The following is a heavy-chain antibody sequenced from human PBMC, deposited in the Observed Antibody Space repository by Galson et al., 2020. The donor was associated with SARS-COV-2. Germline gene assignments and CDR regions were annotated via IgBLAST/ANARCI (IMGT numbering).Heavy chain of an antibody. CDR2: IWYDGSNK. D-gene: IGHD1-26*01. J-gene: IGHJ6*02. Sequence: GGSLRLSCAASGFTFSSYGMHWVRQAPGKGLEWVAVIWYDGSNKYYADSVKGRFTISRDNSKNTLYLQMNSLRAEDTAVYYCARAWEEILYYYYGMDVWGQGTTVTVSS. V-gene: IGHV3-33*01. CDR3: ARAWEEILYYYYGMDV. CDR1: GFTFSSYG.